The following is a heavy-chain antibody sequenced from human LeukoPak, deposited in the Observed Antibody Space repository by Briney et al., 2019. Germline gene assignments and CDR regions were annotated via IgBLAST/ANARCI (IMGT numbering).Heavy chain of an antibody. D-gene: IGHD3-10*01. CDR3: AKVAKYYYGPETYFFFEH. CDR1: GYSISSGYY. CDR2: IYRSGST. J-gene: IGHJ4*02. Sequence: SETLSLTCTVSGYSISSGYYWGWIRQPPGKGLEWIGSIYRSGSTYYNPSLKSRVTMSLDTSKNQFSLRLRSVTAADTAVYYCAKVAKYYYGPETYFFFEHWGQGTLVTVSS. V-gene: IGHV4-38-2*02.